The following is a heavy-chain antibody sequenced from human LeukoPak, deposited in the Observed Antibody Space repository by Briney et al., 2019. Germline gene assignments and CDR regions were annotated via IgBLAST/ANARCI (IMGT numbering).Heavy chain of an antibody. Sequence: ASVKVSCKASGYTFTSYYMHWVRQAPGQGLEWMGIINPSGGSTSYAQKFQGRVTMTRNTSISTAYMELSSLRSEDTAVYYCARAAQPGYSSGWYRGYNWFDPWGQGTLVTVSS. D-gene: IGHD6-19*01. V-gene: IGHV1-46*01. J-gene: IGHJ5*02. CDR3: ARAAQPGYSSGWYRGYNWFDP. CDR1: GYTFTSYY. CDR2: INPSGGST.